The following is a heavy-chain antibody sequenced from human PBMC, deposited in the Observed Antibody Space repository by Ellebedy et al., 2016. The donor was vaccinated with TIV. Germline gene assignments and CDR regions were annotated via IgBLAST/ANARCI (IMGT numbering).Heavy chain of an antibody. Sequence: PGGSLRLSCAASGFDVSSYFMSWVRLAPGKGLEWVSIVYKDGGTNYTDSVMGRFTVSRDTSEHTLYLQMDSLRAEDTAVYYCARDPAGWGDYGDNWFDAWGQGTLVTVSS. V-gene: IGHV3-66*01. J-gene: IGHJ5*02. CDR3: ARDPAGWGDYGDNWFDA. CDR1: GFDVSSYF. D-gene: IGHD4-17*01. CDR2: VYKDGGT.